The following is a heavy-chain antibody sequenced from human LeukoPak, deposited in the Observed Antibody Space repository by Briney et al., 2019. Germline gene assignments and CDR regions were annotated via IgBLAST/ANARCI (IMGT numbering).Heavy chain of an antibody. V-gene: IGHV3-23*01. Sequence: GGSLRVSCAASGFTFSIYAMSWVRQAPGKGLGLVSSISASGSRSYYADSVKGRFTISRDNSKNTVKLQMNSLRVEDTSVYYCAKDPWAVCGGYWGQGTLVIVSS. CDR2: ISASGSRS. CDR1: GFTFSIYA. D-gene: IGHD2-21*01. J-gene: IGHJ4*02. CDR3: AKDPWAVCGGY.